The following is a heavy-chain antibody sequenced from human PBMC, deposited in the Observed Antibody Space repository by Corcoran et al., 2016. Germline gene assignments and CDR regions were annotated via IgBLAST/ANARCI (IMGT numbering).Heavy chain of an antibody. CDR2: ISTSGST. V-gene: IGHV4-4*07. D-gene: IGHD3-16*01. J-gene: IGHJ4*02. CDR1: GGSVRDYY. CDR3: AGASGVSGSYDY. Sequence: QVQLQESGPGLVKPSETLSLTCTVSGGSVRDYYCTWIRKTAGKGLEWIGRISTSGSTKYNPSLKSRVTMSVDTSKNQFSMKVRSVTAADTAVYYCAGASGVSGSYDYWGQGTLVTVSS.